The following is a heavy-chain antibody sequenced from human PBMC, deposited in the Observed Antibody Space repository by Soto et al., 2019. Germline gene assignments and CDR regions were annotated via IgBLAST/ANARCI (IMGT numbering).Heavy chain of an antibody. CDR2: IDPSDSYT. D-gene: IGHD2-8*01. J-gene: IGHJ5*02. V-gene: IGHV5-10-1*01. CDR3: ARHGGYCTNGVCYSHLNNWFDP. CDR1: GYSFTSYW. Sequence: GESLKISCKGSGYSFTSYWISWVRQMPGKGLEWMGRIDPSDSYTNYSPSFQGHVTISADKSISTAYLQWSSLKASDTAMYYCARHGGYCTNGVCYSHLNNWFDPWGQGTLVTVSS.